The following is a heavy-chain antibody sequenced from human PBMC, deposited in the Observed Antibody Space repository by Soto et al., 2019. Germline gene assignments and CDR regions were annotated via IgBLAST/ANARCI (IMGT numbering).Heavy chain of an antibody. D-gene: IGHD3-22*01. J-gene: IGHJ1*01. CDR2: IIPIFGTA. V-gene: IGHV1-69*13. Sequence: ASVKVSCKASGGTFSSYAISWVRQAPGQGLEWMGGIIPIFGTANYAQKFQGRVTITADESTSTAYMELSSLRSEDTAVYYCASPGNYYDSSGALMRFQHWGQGTLVTVSS. CDR1: GGTFSSYA. CDR3: ASPGNYYDSSGALMRFQH.